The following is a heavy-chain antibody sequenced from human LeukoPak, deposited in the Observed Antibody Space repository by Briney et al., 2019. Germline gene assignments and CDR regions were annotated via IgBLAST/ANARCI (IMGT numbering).Heavy chain of an antibody. CDR1: GFTLSSYS. Sequence: GGSLRLSCAASGFTLSSYSMNWVRQAPGKGLEWASSISSSSSYIYYADSVKGRFTISRDNSKNTLYLQMNSLRAEDTAVYYCARFSSHHGSGSLHKSFDYWGQGTLVTVSS. CDR2: ISSSSSYI. J-gene: IGHJ4*02. D-gene: IGHD3-10*01. V-gene: IGHV3-21*01. CDR3: ARFSSHHGSGSLHKSFDY.